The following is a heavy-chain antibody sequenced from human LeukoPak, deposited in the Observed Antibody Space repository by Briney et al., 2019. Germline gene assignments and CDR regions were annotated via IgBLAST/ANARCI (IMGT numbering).Heavy chain of an antibody. J-gene: IGHJ6*03. CDR2: IGTASDT. Sequence: GGSLRLSCAASGFTFSSFDMPWVRQPTGQGLEWVSTIGTASDTYYPGSVEGRFTLSRDNAKNSLYLQMNSLTAGDTAVYYCARGPPRGKYYYMDVWGKGTTVTVSS. V-gene: IGHV3-13*01. CDR3: ARGPPRGKYYYMDV. D-gene: IGHD1-1*01. CDR1: GFTFSSFD.